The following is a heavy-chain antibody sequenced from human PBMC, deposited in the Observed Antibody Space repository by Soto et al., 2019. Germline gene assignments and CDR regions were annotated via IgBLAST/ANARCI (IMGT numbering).Heavy chain of an antibody. J-gene: IGHJ4*02. D-gene: IGHD1-26*01. CDR1: EDTFNSYG. Sequence: QVQLVQSGPEVKKPGSSVKVSCKVSEDTFNSYGMCWVRQAPGQGLEWMGGIIPMFGAANYAQKFQGRVSITADKSTRTVFMEMTGLRAEDTAVYFCAREAPSGSYYAYWGQGTLVMVSS. CDR2: IIPMFGAA. CDR3: AREAPSGSYYAY. V-gene: IGHV1-69*06.